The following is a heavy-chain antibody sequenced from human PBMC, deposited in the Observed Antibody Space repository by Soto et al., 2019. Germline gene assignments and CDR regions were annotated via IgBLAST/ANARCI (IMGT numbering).Heavy chain of an antibody. V-gene: IGHV3-48*02. CDR2: ISSTGDDI. D-gene: IGHD2-21*02. CDR3: ARLPKGSVVTG. Sequence: VQLMESGGGLVYPGASLRLSCETSGFSFRDHSMNWVRQAPGKGLQWVSYISSTGDDIHYADSVKGRFTVSRDNAKNAWFLQMNSLRDDDSAIYYCARLPKGSVVTGWGQGTLVTVSS. CDR1: GFSFRDHS. J-gene: IGHJ4*02.